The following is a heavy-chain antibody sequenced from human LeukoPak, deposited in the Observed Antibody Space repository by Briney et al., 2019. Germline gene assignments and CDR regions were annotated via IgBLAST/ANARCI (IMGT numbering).Heavy chain of an antibody. D-gene: IGHD6-13*01. CDR1: GYTFTGYY. Sequence: GASVKVSCKASGYTFTGYYMHWVRQAPGQGLEWMGWINPNSGGTNYAQKFQGWVTMTRDTSISTAYMELSRLRSDDTAVYYCARGGESLAAASYYGMDVWGQGTTVTVSS. V-gene: IGHV1-2*04. J-gene: IGHJ6*02. CDR3: ARGGESLAAASYYGMDV. CDR2: INPNSGGT.